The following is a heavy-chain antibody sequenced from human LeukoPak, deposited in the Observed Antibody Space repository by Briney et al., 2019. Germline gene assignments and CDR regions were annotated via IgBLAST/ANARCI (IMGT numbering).Heavy chain of an antibody. CDR2: IYHGGTT. Sequence: PSETLSLTCAVSGGSLSSFYWSWIRQPPGKGLEWIGYIYHGGTTMYNPSLKSRVTVSVDTSKNQFSLRLTSVTAADTAIYYCTREKLSAGQHFEHWGRGLLVSVSS. V-gene: IGHV4-59*01. D-gene: IGHD6-13*01. CDR1: GGSLSSFY. CDR3: TREKLSAGQHFEH. J-gene: IGHJ4*02.